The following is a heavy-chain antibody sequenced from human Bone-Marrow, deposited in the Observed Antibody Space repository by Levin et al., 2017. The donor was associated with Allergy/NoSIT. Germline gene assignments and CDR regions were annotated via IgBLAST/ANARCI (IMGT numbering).Heavy chain of an antibody. J-gene: IGHJ6*02. CDR3: RTDPWWHRSDYQYGMDV. CDR1: GFSFSSVG. Sequence: GESLKISCAASGFSFSSVGMSWVRQVPGKGLEWVGRIKSRNDGGTTDVAVPVKGRFTISRDDSRNMVSLRMNSLRTEDTAVYYCRTDPWWHRSDYQYGMDVWGQGTMVIVSS. V-gene: IGHV3-15*01. D-gene: IGHD2-15*01. CDR2: IKSRNDGGTT.